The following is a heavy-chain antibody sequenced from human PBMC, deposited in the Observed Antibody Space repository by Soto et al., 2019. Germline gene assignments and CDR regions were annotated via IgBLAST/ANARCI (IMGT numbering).Heavy chain of an antibody. CDR2: IYSSGST. Sequence: PSETLSLTCTVSGGSIRSGGYYWSWIRQHPGKGLEWVGYIYSSGSTHYNPSLKSRVPMSVDTSKNQFSLKLSSVTAADTAVYYCARVIDSSSWFWFDPWGQGTQVTVSS. D-gene: IGHD6-13*01. V-gene: IGHV4-31*03. J-gene: IGHJ5*02. CDR3: ARVIDSSSWFWFDP. CDR1: GGSIRSGGYY.